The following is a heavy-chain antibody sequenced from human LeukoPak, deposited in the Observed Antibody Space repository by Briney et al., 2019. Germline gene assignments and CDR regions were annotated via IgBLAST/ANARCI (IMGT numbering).Heavy chain of an antibody. V-gene: IGHV4-59*01. D-gene: IGHD2-2*02. CDR3: ARRGPIRLWAGWFDP. CDR2: IYYDGST. CDR1: GGSISSYSSY. J-gene: IGHJ5*02. Sequence: SETLSLTCTVSGGSISSYSSYWTWLRQPPGKGLEWIGYIYYDGSTNYNASLKSRVTISVDTSKNQFSLKLNSVTAADTAVYYCARRGPIRLWAGWFDPWGQGTLVTVSS.